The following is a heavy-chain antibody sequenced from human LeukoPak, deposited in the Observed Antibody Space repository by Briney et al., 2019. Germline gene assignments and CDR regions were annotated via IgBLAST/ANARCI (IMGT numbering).Heavy chain of an antibody. J-gene: IGHJ3*02. CDR2: MFYTGSS. D-gene: IGHD3-22*01. CDR1: GDXISHHY. CDR3: ARDVSFDSSGHYHGALDI. V-gene: IGHV4-59*11. Sequence: SETLSLTCSVSGDXISHHYCSWIRQPPGKGPEWIAYMFYTGSSNYNPSLESRVTMSVDTSKKQFSLKLSSVTAADTAVYYCARDVSFDSSGHYHGALDIWGQGTMVTVSS.